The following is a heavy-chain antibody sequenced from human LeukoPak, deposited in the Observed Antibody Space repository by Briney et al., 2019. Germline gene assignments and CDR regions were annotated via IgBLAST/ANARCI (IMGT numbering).Heavy chain of an antibody. CDR1: GYTFTSYY. CDR2: INPSGGST. V-gene: IGHV1-46*01. D-gene: IGHD6-13*01. Sequence: ASVKVSCKASGYTFTSYYMHWVRQAPGQGLEWMGIINPSGGSTSYAQKFQGRVTVTRDTSTSTIYMELNSLRSEDTAVYYCAKEGYSSSLTIDYWGQGTLVTVSS. CDR3: AKEGYSSSLTIDY. J-gene: IGHJ4*02.